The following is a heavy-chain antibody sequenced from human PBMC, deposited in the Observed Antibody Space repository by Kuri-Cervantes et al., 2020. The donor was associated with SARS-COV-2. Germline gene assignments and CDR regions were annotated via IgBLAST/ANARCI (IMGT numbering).Heavy chain of an antibody. Sequence: SVKVSCKASGGTFSSYAISWVRQAPGQGLDWMGRIIPILGIANYAQKFQGRVTITADKSTSTAYMELSSLRSEDTAVYYCAREIPSAAGDDYWGQGTLVTVSS. V-gene: IGHV1-69*04. J-gene: IGHJ4*02. CDR1: GGTFSSYA. D-gene: IGHD6-13*01. CDR2: IIPILGIA. CDR3: AREIPSAAGDDY.